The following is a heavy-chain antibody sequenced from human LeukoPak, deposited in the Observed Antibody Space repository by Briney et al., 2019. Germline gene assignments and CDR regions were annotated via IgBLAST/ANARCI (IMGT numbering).Heavy chain of an antibody. Sequence: SETLSFTCAVYDGSFSGYYWSWIRQPPGKGLEWIGEINHSGSTNYNPSLKSRVTISVDTSKNQFSLKLSSVTAADTAVYYCARLYGDYDNWFDPWGQGTLVTVSS. CDR3: ARLYGDYDNWFDP. CDR2: INHSGST. D-gene: IGHD4-17*01. CDR1: DGSFSGYY. J-gene: IGHJ5*02. V-gene: IGHV4-34*01.